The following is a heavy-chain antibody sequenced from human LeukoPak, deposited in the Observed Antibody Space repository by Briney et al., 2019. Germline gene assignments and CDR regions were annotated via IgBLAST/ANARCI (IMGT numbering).Heavy chain of an antibody. D-gene: IGHD3-10*01. CDR2: IYYSGST. CDR3: ARAKGIRITMIRGVIHYFDY. Sequence: SETLSLTCTVSGGSISSSSYYWGWIRQPPGKGLEWIGSIYYSGSTYYNPSLKSRVTISVDTFKNQFSLKLSSVTAADTAVYYCARAKGIRITMIRGVIHYFDYWGQGTLVTVSS. V-gene: IGHV4-39*01. CDR1: GGSISSSSYY. J-gene: IGHJ4*02.